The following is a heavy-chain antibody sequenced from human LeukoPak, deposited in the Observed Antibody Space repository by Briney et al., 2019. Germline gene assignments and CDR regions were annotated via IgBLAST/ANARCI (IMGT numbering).Heavy chain of an antibody. CDR2: ITDSGTNT. Sequence: GGSMRLSCAVYGFTFRSYAMNWVRQAPGKGLEWVSVITDSGTNTYYGDSVKGRFTVSRDNSKNTLYLQMNSLRAEDTAVYYCAKGSGSGWYGWLDPWGQGTLVTVSS. J-gene: IGHJ5*02. D-gene: IGHD6-19*01. CDR3: AKGSGSGWYGWLDP. V-gene: IGHV3-23*01. CDR1: GFTFRSYA.